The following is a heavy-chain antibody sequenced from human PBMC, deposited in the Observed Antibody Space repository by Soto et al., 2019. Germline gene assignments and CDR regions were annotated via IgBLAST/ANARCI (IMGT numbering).Heavy chain of an antibody. CDR2: IYYSGST. D-gene: IGHD6-19*01. CDR1: GGSISSSSYY. V-gene: IGHV4-39*01. Sequence: SETLSLTCTVSGGSISSSSYYWGWIRQPPGKGLEWIGSIYYSGSTYYNPSLKSRVTISVDTSKNQFSLKLSSVTAADTAVYYCARLGRGFIAVAGIYYYGMDVWGQGTTVTVSS. CDR3: ARLGRGFIAVAGIYYYGMDV. J-gene: IGHJ6*02.